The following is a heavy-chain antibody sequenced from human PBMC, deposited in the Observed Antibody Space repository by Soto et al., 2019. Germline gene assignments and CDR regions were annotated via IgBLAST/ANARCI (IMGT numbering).Heavy chain of an antibody. CDR1: GGSISSGDYY. CDR2: IYYRGST. V-gene: IGHV4-30-4*01. D-gene: IGHD3-22*01. J-gene: IGHJ3*02. CDR3: AREPRYYYDSSGYYGAFDI. Sequence: PSETLSLTCTVSGGSISSGDYYWSWIRQPPGKGLEWIGYIYYRGSTYYNPSLKSRVTISVDTSKNQFSLKLSSVTAADTAVYYCAREPRYYYDSSGYYGAFDIWGQGTMVT.